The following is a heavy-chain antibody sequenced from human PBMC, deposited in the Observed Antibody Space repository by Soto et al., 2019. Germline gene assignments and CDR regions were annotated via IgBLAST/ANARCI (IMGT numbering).Heavy chain of an antibody. D-gene: IGHD1-26*01. CDR2: IIPIFGTA. CDR1: GGTFSSYA. Sequence: QVQLVQSGAEVKKPGSSVKVSCKASGGTFSSYAISWVRQAPGQGLEWMGGIIPIFGTANYAQKFQGRITITADKSRSTAYMELSRLRSEETAVYYCARDLDRGSYYVAFDIWGQGTMVTVSS. CDR3: ARDLDRGSYYVAFDI. V-gene: IGHV1-69*06. J-gene: IGHJ3*02.